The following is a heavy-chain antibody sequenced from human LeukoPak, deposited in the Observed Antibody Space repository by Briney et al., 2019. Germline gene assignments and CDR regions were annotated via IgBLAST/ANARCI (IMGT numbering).Heavy chain of an antibody. D-gene: IGHD6-13*01. CDR3: ARRGPPSNSSSWYRMGYYFDY. Sequence: PSETLSLTCTVSGGSISSSSYYWGWIRQPPGKGLEWIGSIYYSGSTYYNPSLKSRVTISVDTSKNQFSLKLSSVTAADTAVYYCARRGPPSNSSSWYRMGYYFDYWGQGTLVTVSS. CDR2: IYYSGST. J-gene: IGHJ4*02. V-gene: IGHV4-39*01. CDR1: GGSISSSSYY.